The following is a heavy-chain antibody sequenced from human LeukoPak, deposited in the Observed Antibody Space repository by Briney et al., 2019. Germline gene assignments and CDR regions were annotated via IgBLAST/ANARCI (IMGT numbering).Heavy chain of an antibody. CDR2: IGNTET. Sequence: GGSLRLSCATSGFPFQTNAMSWVRQAPGKGLEWVATIGNTETFYADSVTGRFTISQDNSKNTVNLQMNRLRVEETAIYYCAKDWIQFNRVFDCFDSWGQGTLVTVSS. V-gene: IGHV3-23*01. CDR3: AKDWIQFNRVFDCFDS. J-gene: IGHJ4*02. D-gene: IGHD5-18*01. CDR1: GFPFQTNA.